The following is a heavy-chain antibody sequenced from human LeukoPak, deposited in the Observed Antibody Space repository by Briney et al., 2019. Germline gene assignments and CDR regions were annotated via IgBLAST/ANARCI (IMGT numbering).Heavy chain of an antibody. J-gene: IGHJ4*02. CDR3: AKAMGATLFDY. Sequence: GGSLRLSCAASGFTFSSYTMSWVRQAPGKGLEWVSGISGSGGSTYYADSVKGRFTISRDNSMNTLYLQMNSLRAGDTAVYYCAKAMGATLFDYWGQGTLVTVSS. CDR1: GFTFSSYT. D-gene: IGHD1-26*01. CDR2: ISGSGGST. V-gene: IGHV3-23*01.